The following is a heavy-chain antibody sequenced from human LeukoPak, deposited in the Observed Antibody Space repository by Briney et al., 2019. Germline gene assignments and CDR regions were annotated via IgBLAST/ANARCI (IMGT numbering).Heavy chain of an antibody. CDR2: IYPGDSDT. V-gene: IGHV5-51*01. J-gene: IGHJ4*02. Sequence: GESLKISCKGSGYSFTSYWIGWVRQMPGKGLEWMGIIYPGDSDTRYSPPFQGQVTISADKSISTAYLQWSSLKASDTAMYYCARHIAAAGTAGDYWGQGTLVTVSS. D-gene: IGHD6-13*01. CDR3: ARHIAAAGTAGDY. CDR1: GYSFTSYW.